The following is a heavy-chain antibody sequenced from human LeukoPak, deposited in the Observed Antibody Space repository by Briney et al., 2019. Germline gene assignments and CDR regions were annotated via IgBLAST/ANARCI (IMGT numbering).Heavy chain of an antibody. J-gene: IGHJ4*02. D-gene: IGHD2-2*01. V-gene: IGHV4-34*01. CDR2: INHSGST. CDR3: AGRYCSSTSCYLPS. CDR1: GGSFSGYY. Sequence: SETLSLTCAVYGGSFSGYYWSWTRQPPGKGLEWIGEINHSGSTNYNPSLKSRVTISVDTSKNQFSLKLSSVTAADTAVYYCAGRYCSSTSCYLPSWGQGTLVTVSS.